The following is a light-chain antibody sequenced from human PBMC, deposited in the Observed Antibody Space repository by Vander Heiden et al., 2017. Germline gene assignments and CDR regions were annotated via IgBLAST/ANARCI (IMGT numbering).Light chain of an antibody. J-gene: IGLJ1*01. V-gene: IGLV2-23*02. CDR1: SSDVGCHNL. CDR3: CSYAGSSTFTV. CDR2: EVS. Sequence: QSALTQPASVSGSPGQSITISCTGASSDVGCHNLVSWYQQHPGKSPKLMIYEVSKRPSGVSNRFSGSKSGNTASLSISGIQAEDEADYYCCSYAGSSTFTVFGTGTKVTVL.